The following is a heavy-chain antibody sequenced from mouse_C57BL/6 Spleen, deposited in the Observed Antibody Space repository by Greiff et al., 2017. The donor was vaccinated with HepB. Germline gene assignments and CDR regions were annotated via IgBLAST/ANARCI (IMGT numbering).Heavy chain of an antibody. CDR2: IRSKSNNYAT. J-gene: IGHJ1*03. CDR3: AGSSSWYFDV. D-gene: IGHD1-1*01. CDR1: GFSFNTYA. Sequence: MQLKESGGGLVQPKGSLKLSCAASGFSFNTYAMNWVRQAPGKGLEWVARIRSKSNNYATYYADTVKDRFTISRDDSESMLYLQMNNLKTEDTAMYYCAGSSSWYFDVWGTGTTVTVSS. V-gene: IGHV10-1*01.